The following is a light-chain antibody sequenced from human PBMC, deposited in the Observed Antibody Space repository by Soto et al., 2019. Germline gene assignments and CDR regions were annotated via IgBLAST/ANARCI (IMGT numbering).Light chain of an antibody. V-gene: IGLV2-14*01. CDR2: DVT. CDR3: SSYTSSGTLV. J-gene: IGLJ1*01. CDR1: SSDVGGYIY. Sequence: QSALTRPASVSGSPGQSNTISCTGTSSDVGGYIYVSWYQQHPGKAPKLMIYDVTDRPSGVSNRFSGSKSGNTASLTISGLQAEDEADYYCSSYTSSGTLVFGTGTKVTVL.